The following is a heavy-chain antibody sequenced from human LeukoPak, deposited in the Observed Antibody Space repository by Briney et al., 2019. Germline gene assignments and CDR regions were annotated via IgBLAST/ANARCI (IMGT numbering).Heavy chain of an antibody. CDR2: ISYDGSNK. Sequence: GRSLRLSCAASGFTFSSYAMHWVRQAPGKGQEWVAVISYDGSNKYYADSVKGRFTISRDNSKNTLYLQMNSLRAEDTAVYYCASLEGYCSSTSCYRFSGVPFDIWGQGTMVTVSS. CDR3: ASLEGYCSSTSCYRFSGVPFDI. CDR1: GFTFSSYA. V-gene: IGHV3-30*04. D-gene: IGHD2-2*02. J-gene: IGHJ3*02.